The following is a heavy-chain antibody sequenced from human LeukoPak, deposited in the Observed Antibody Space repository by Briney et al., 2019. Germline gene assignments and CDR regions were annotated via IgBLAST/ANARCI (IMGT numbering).Heavy chain of an antibody. Sequence: SLRLSCAASGFTFDDYAMHWVRQAPGKGLEWVSGISWNSGSIGYADSVKGRFTISRDNAKNSLYLQMNSLRAEDTALYYCAKSGFNFNPADEAFDIWGQGTMVTVSS. V-gene: IGHV3-9*01. J-gene: IGHJ3*02. CDR3: AKSGFNFNPADEAFDI. CDR1: GFTFDDYA. CDR2: ISWNSGSI. D-gene: IGHD3-10*01.